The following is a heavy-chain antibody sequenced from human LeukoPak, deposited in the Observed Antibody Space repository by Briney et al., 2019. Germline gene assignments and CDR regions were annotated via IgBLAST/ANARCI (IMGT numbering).Heavy chain of an antibody. J-gene: IGHJ4*02. Sequence: SETLSLTCTVSGGSISSYYWSWIRQPPGKGLEGIGNIYNSGSTNFNPSLKSRVTMSADTSKNQFSLKLSSVTAADTAVYHCARASGGYGNNFDYWSQGTLVTVSS. CDR2: IYNSGST. CDR3: ARASGGYGNNFDY. CDR1: GGSISSYY. D-gene: IGHD2/OR15-2a*01. V-gene: IGHV4-4*09.